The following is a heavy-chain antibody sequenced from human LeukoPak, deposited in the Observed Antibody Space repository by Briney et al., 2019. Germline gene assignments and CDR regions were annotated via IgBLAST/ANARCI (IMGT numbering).Heavy chain of an antibody. CDR3: AELGITMIGGV. D-gene: IGHD3-10*02. V-gene: IGHV3-49*03. CDR2: IRTKGYGGTT. J-gene: IGHJ6*04. Sequence: PGGSLRLSCTASGFTFGDYAMSWFRQAPGKGLEWVGFIRTKGYGGTTEYAASVKGRFTISRDDSKSIAYLQMNSLRAEDTAVYYCAELGITMIGGVWGKGTTVTISS. CDR1: GFTFGDYA.